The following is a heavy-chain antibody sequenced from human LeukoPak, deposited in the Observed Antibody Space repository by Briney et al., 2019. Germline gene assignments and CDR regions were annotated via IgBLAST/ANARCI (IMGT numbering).Heavy chain of an antibody. CDR1: GFTFSSYS. CDR2: ISSSSSYI. CDR3: AGLRRAYYYYMDV. J-gene: IGHJ6*03. Sequence: TGGSLRLSCAASGFTFSSYSMNWVRQAPGKGLEWVSSISSSSSYIYYADSVKGRFTISRDNANNLLFLQMSSLRAEDTAVYFCAGLRRAYYYYMDVWGKGTTVTVSS. V-gene: IGHV3-21*06.